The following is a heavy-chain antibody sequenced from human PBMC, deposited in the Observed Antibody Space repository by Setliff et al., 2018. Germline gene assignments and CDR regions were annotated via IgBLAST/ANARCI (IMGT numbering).Heavy chain of an antibody. CDR3: ATDGPVLNGDYIS. Sequence: TLSLTCTVSGLSISTNRYYWGWLRQPPGRGLELIGLMHSDGATYSNPSLQSRVTLSLDASRSQFSLALTSVAAADTAMYYCATDGPVLNGDYISWGQGTLVTVSS. V-gene: IGHV4-39*07. D-gene: IGHD3-10*01. J-gene: IGHJ5*02. CDR1: GLSISTNRYY. CDR2: MHSDGAT.